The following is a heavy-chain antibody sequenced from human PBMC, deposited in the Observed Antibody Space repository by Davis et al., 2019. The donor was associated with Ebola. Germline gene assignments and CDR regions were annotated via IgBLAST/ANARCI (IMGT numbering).Heavy chain of an antibody. V-gene: IGHV3-9*01. CDR2: ISSNSANI. CDR1: GFKFEDHG. D-gene: IGHD6-6*01. J-gene: IGHJ6*02. CDR3: ARGGWQLVPYGMDV. Sequence: SLKISCVASGFKFEDHGMHWVRQPPGRGLEWVSGISSNSANIGYADSVKGRFTISRDNAKNSLYLQMNSLRAEDTALYHCARGGWQLVPYGMDVWGQGTTVTVSS.